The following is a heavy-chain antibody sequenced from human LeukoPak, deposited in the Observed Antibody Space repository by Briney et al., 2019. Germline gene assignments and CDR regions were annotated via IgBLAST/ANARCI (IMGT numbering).Heavy chain of an antibody. V-gene: IGHV4-39*01. CDR1: GGSISSSSYY. D-gene: IGHD3-22*01. CDR3: ARVYYDSSGYAYYYMDV. J-gene: IGHJ6*03. Sequence: PSETLSLTCTVSGGSISSSSYYWGWIRQPPGKGLEWIGSIYYSGSTYYNPSLKSRVTISVDTSKNQFSLKLSSVTAADTAVYYCARVYYDSSGYAYYYMDVWGKGTTVTVSS. CDR2: IYYSGST.